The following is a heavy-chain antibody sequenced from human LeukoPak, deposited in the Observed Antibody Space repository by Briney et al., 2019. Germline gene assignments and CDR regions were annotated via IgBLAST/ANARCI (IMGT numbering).Heavy chain of an antibody. CDR3: ARDRVVVVPAATLYYYYMDV. Sequence: PSETLSLTCTVSGGSISSGSYYWSWIRQPAGKGLEWIGRIYTSGSTNYNPSLKSRVTISVDTSKNQFSLKLSSVTAADTAVYYCARDRVVVVPAATLYYYYMDVWGKGTTVTVSS. D-gene: IGHD2-2*01. CDR1: GGSISSGSYY. J-gene: IGHJ6*03. CDR2: IYTSGST. V-gene: IGHV4-61*02.